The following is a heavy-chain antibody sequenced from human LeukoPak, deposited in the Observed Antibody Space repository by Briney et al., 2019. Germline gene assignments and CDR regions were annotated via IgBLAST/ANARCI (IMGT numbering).Heavy chain of an antibody. V-gene: IGHV4-30-4*08. CDR2: IYYTGSV. CDR3: ARSDFGSSSYSFDY. D-gene: IGHD6-6*01. Sequence: SETLSLTCTISGASIGTGGFYWTWIRQPPGEGLEWIGYIYYTGSVDYNASLKSRLTISLDTSKNQFSLKLNSVTAADTAVYYCARSDFGSSSYSFDYWGQGTLVTVSS. J-gene: IGHJ4*02. CDR1: GASIGTGGFY.